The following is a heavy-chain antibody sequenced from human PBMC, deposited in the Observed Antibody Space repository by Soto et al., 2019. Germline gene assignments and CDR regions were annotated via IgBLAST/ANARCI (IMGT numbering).Heavy chain of an antibody. Sequence: QVQLQESGPGLVKPSQTLSLTCTVSGGSVSNGAYYWTWIRQHPGKGLEWIGYIYYSGSTYYNPSLKSPVTMSVDTSENQFSLQLTSVTAADTAVYYCARIKGGAAGNFDYWGQGTLVTVSS. J-gene: IGHJ4*02. V-gene: IGHV4-31*01. CDR3: ARIKGGAAGNFDY. CDR2: IYYSGST. CDR1: GGSVSNGAYY. D-gene: IGHD6-13*01.